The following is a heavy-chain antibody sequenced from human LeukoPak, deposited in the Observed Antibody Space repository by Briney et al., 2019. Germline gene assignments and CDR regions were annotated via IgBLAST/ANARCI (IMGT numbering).Heavy chain of an antibody. CDR2: IYSGGDT. J-gene: IGHJ5*02. Sequence: GGSLRLSCAASGFTVSSNFMSWVRQAPGKGLEWVSVIYSGGDTYYADSVNGRFTISRDNFKNTLYLQMNSLRTDDSAVYYCARDYCRDVSCSIRWFDPWGQGTLVTVSS. CDR3: ARDYCRDVSCSIRWFDP. V-gene: IGHV3-66*02. CDR1: GFTVSSNF. D-gene: IGHD2-15*01.